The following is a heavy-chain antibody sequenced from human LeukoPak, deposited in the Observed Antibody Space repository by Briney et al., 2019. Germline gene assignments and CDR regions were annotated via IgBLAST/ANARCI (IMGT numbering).Heavy chain of an antibody. CDR1: GYSFTSYW. V-gene: IGHV5-51*01. D-gene: IGHD2-2*02. CDR2: IYPGDSDI. CDR3: ARSRVQRLYCTSTSCYTCFDY. J-gene: IGHJ4*02. Sequence: GESLKISCKGSGYSFTSYWIGWVRQMPGKGLEWMGIIYPGDSDIRYSPSFQGQVTISADKSISTAYLQWSSLKASDTAMYYCARSRVQRLYCTSTSCYTCFDYWGQGTLVTVSS.